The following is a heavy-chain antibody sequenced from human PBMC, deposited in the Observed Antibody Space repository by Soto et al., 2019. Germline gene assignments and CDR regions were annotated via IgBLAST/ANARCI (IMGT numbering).Heavy chain of an antibody. D-gene: IGHD2-21*02. CDR2: IIPIFGTA. J-gene: IGHJ3*02. Sequence: GASVKVSCKASGGTFSSYAISWVRQAPGQGLEWMGGIIPIFGTANYAQKFQGRVTITADESTSTAYMELSSLRSEDTAVCYCARGRSVIRDFDIWGQGPMVTVS. CDR3: ARGRSVIRDFDI. V-gene: IGHV1-69*13. CDR1: GGTFSSYA.